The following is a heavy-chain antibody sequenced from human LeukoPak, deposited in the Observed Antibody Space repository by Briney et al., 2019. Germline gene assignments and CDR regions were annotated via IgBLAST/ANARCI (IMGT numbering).Heavy chain of an antibody. Sequence: GGSLRLSCAASGFTFNTYTMNWVRQAPGKGLEWVSSISSSSSYIYYADSVKGRFTISRDNAKNSLYLQMNSLRAEDTAVYYCARDGCSTINCYAGYWGRGTLVTVSS. D-gene: IGHD2-2*01. CDR2: ISSSSSYI. V-gene: IGHV3-21*01. J-gene: IGHJ4*02. CDR1: GFTFNTYT. CDR3: ARDGCSTINCYAGY.